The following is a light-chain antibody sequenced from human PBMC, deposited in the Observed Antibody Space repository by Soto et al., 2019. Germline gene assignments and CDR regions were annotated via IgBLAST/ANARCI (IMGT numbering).Light chain of an antibody. Sequence: EIVLTQSPGTLSLSPGERATLSCMASQSIDINLVWYQQKPGQSPRLLIFRAYSRATGIPDRFSGSGSGTEFTLTISRLKSEDFAVYYCQQYHHWPPITFGQGTRRE. J-gene: IGKJ5*01. CDR2: RAY. V-gene: IGKV3-15*01. CDR3: QQYHHWPPIT. CDR1: QSIDIN.